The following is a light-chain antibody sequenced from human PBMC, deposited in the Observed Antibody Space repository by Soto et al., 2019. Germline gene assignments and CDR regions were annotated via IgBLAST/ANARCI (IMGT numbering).Light chain of an antibody. J-gene: IGKJ5*01. CDR3: QQRSNWPIT. Sequence: DIQMTQSPSSLSASGGDRVTITCRASQGISNYLGWFQQKPGKAPKSLIYAASSLHSGVPSKFSGSGSGTDFTLTISSLEPEDFAVYYCQQRSNWPITFGQGTRLEIK. CDR2: AAS. V-gene: IGKV1-16*02. CDR1: QGISNY.